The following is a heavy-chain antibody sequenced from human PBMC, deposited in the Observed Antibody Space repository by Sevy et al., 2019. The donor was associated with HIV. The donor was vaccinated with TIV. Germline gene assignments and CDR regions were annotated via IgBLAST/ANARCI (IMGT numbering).Heavy chain of an antibody. J-gene: IGHJ4*02. CDR3: AGENAWGRGYS. CDR2: LYYNGHI. V-gene: IGHV4-59*08. Sequence: SETLSLTCTVSGGSITSLYWNWIRRPPGKGLEWIASLYYNGHINDNPSLKSRVTLSLDTSKNQVSLRLSSVTAADTAMYYCAGENAWGRGYSWGQGTLVTVSS. D-gene: IGHD1-26*01. CDR1: GGSITSLY.